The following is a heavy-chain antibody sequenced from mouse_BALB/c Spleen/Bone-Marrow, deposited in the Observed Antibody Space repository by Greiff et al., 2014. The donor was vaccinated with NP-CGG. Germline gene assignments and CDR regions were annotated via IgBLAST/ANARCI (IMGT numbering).Heavy chain of an antibody. D-gene: IGHD2-4*01. J-gene: IGHJ3*01. CDR3: AREGLRAWFVY. CDR1: GYTFTSYT. CDR2: INPSSDYT. Sequence: VQGVESGAELARPGASVKMSCKASGYTFTSYTIHWVKQRPGQGLEWIGYINPSSDYTNYNQKFKDKATLTADKSSSTAYMQLSSLTSEDSAVYYCAREGLRAWFVYWGQGTLATVSA. V-gene: IGHV1-4*01.